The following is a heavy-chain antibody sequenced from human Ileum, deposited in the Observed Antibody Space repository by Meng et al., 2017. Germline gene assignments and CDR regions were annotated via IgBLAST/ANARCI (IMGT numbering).Heavy chain of an antibody. J-gene: IGHJ4*02. CDR1: GYTFSSYD. V-gene: IGHV1-8*01. CDR3: AGRRPYGDYPISNY. D-gene: IGHD4-17*01. CDR2: MNPNSGNT. Sequence: QVQLVQSGAEVKKPGASVKVSCKASGYTFSSYDITWVRQATGQGLEWMGWMNPNSGNTNYAQKFHGRVTMTRNTSISTAYLELSSLISEDTAIYYCAGRRPYGDYPISNYWGQGTLVTVSS.